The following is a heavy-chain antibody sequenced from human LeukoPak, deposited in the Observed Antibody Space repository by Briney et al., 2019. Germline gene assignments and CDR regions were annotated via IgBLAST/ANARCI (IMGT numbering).Heavy chain of an antibody. J-gene: IGHJ4*02. D-gene: IGHD3-16*02. CDR2: IYYSGST. CDR1: GGSISSSSYY. Sequence: SETLSLTCTVSGGSISSSSYYWGWIRQPPGKGLEWIGSIYYSGSTYYNPSLKSRVTISVDTSKNQFSLKLSSVTAADTAVYYCARQYDYVWGSYRYLDYWGQGTLVTVSS. V-gene: IGHV4-39*01. CDR3: ARQYDYVWGSYRYLDY.